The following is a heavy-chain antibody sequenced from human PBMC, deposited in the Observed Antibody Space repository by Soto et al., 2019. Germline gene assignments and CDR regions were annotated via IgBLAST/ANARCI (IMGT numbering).Heavy chain of an antibody. Sequence: GASVKVSCKASGYTFTSYYMHWVRQAPGQGLEWMGIINPSGGSTSYAQKFQGRVTMTRDTSTSTVYMELSSLRSEDTAVYYCARDYGHNTIFGVATPYYYGMDVWGQGTTVTVSS. CDR2: INPSGGST. V-gene: IGHV1-46*01. CDR3: ARDYGHNTIFGVATPYYYGMDV. J-gene: IGHJ6*02. CDR1: GYTFTSYY. D-gene: IGHD3-3*01.